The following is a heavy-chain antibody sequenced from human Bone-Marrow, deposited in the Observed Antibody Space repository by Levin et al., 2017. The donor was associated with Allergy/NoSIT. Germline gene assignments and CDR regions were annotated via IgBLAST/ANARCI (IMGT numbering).Heavy chain of an antibody. V-gene: IGHV4-39*07. J-gene: IGHJ5*02. CDR1: GGSISSSSYY. Sequence: SETLSLTCTVSGGSISSSSYYWGWIRQPPGKGLEWIGSIYYSGSTYYNPSLKSRVTISVDTSKNQFSLKLSSVTAADTAVYYCAREAHVGILVPAAMEGGNWFDPWGQGTLVTVSS. CDR3: AREAHVGILVPAAMEGGNWFDP. CDR2: IYYSGST. D-gene: IGHD2-2*01.